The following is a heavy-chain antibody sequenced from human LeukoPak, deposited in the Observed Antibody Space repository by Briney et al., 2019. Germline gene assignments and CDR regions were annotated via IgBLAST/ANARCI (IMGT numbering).Heavy chain of an antibody. Sequence: SETLSLTCTVSGGSISSSSYYWGWIRQPPGKGLEWIGSIYYSGSTYCNPSLKSRVTISVDTSKNQFSLKLSSVTAADTAVYYCAALQPIAAAGTGDYWGQGTLVTVSS. CDR1: GGSISSSSYY. V-gene: IGHV4-39*07. D-gene: IGHD6-13*01. CDR3: AALQPIAAAGTGDY. J-gene: IGHJ4*02. CDR2: IYYSGST.